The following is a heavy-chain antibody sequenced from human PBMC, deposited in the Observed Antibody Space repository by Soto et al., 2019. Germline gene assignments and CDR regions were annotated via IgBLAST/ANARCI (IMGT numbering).Heavy chain of an antibody. V-gene: IGHV5-51*01. CDR1: GHSISSYW. CDR3: SISSYQPYYSYYGMDV. CDR2: IYPDDSDT. Sequence: GQSLTISCQGCGHSISSYWIHWVRQMPERGLEWMGIIYPDDSDTRYSPSFQGQVTISADKSITTAYLQWSSLKASDTAIYYCSISSYQPYYSYYGMDVWGQGTTVTVSS. D-gene: IGHD3-16*02. J-gene: IGHJ6*02.